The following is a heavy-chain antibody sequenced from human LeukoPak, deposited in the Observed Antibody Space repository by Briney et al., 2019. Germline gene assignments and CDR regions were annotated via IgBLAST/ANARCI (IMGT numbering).Heavy chain of an antibody. D-gene: IGHD6-19*01. CDR1: GGSISSTSYY. CDR3: ATRLGGWYGDAFDI. Sequence: SETLSLTCTVSGGSISSTSYYWGWIRQPPGKGLEWIASIYYSGSTYDNPSLKSRVTVSVDTSKNQFSLKLSSVTAADTAVYYCATRLGGWYGDAFDIWGQGTMVTVSS. V-gene: IGHV4-39*07. CDR2: IYYSGST. J-gene: IGHJ3*02.